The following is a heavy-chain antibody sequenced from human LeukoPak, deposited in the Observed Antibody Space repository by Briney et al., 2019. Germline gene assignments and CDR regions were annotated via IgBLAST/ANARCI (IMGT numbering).Heavy chain of an antibody. CDR2: ISTYSGTT. CDR3: ARSGGYYFYMDV. V-gene: IGHV1-18*01. Sequence: ASVKVSCKASGYTFSNSGISWVRQAPGQRLEWMGWISTYSGTTNYAHNLQGRLTMTTDTSTSTAYMELRNLKSDDTAVYYCARSGGYYFYMDVWGKGTTVTVSS. J-gene: IGHJ6*03. CDR1: GYTFSNSG. D-gene: IGHD1-26*01.